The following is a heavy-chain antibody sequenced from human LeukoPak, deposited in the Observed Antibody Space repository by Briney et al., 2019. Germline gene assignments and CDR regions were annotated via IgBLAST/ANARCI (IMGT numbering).Heavy chain of an antibody. Sequence: GGSLRLSCAASGFTFSSHDMHWVRQAAGKGLEWVSGFIPAGDRYYAESVKGRFTISRDNAKNSQFLQMNSLRAEDTAVYYCARRLGSDYGLDVWGQGTTVTVSS. D-gene: IGHD1-26*01. V-gene: IGHV3-13*04. CDR3: ARRLGSDYGLDV. CDR1: GFTFSSHD. CDR2: FIPAGDR. J-gene: IGHJ6*02.